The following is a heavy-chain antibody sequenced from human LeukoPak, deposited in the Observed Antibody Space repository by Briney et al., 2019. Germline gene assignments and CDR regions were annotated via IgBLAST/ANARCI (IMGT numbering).Heavy chain of an antibody. CDR2: MQHGGST. D-gene: IGHD2-2*01. J-gene: IGHJ6*02. CDR3: ARSGVAAAMVSAYNYYGLDV. CDR1: GGSIRDYY. V-gene: IGHV4-59*01. Sequence: SEALSLTCTVSGGSIRDYYWSWIRQPPGKGLKWIGYMQHGGSTNYNPSLKSRVTISLDTSKNQFSLNLNSVTAADTAVYFCARSGVAAAMVSAYNYYGLDVWGQGASVTVSS.